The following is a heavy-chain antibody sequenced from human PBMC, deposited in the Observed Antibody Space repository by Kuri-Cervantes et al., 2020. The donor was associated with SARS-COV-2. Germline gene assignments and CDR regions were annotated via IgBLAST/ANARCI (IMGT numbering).Heavy chain of an antibody. CDR1: GYTLTELS. D-gene: IGHD1-14*01. Sequence: ASVKVSCKVPGYTLTELSMHWVRQAPGKGLEWMGGFDPEDGETIYAQKFQGRVTMTEDTSTDTAYMELSSLRSEDTAVYYCATGPPETVRWFDPWGQGTLVTVSS. J-gene: IGHJ5*02. CDR2: FDPEDGET. V-gene: IGHV1-24*01. CDR3: ATGPPETVRWFDP.